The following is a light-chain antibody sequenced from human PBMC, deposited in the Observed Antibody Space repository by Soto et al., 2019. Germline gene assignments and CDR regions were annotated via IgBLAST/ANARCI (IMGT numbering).Light chain of an antibody. CDR3: QQYHNWPIT. Sequence: EVVMTQSPATLSVSPGDQVSLSCRANQTISNTLAWYQQKPGQAPRLLIYAASTRATGVSARFSGSGSGTEFTLTISSLQSEDFAVYYCQQYHNWPITFGQGTRLEIK. CDR2: AAS. CDR1: QTISNT. J-gene: IGKJ5*01. V-gene: IGKV3-15*01.